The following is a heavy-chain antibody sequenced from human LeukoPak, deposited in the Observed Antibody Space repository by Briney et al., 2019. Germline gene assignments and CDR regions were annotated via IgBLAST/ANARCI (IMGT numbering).Heavy chain of an antibody. CDR3: ARICAGGNSCFDY. D-gene: IGHD4-23*01. J-gene: IGHJ4*02. V-gene: IGHV5-51*01. CDR1: GYSFTSYW. CDR2: IYPGDSDT. Sequence: GAALQISCKGSGYSFTSYWIGWVRQMPGKGVEWMGIIYPGDSDTRYSPSFQGQVTISADKSISTAYLQWSSLKAPDTAMYYCARICAGGNSCFDYWGQGTLVTVSS.